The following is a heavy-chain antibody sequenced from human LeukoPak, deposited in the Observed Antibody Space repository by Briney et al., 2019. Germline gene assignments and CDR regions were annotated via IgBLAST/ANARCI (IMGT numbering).Heavy chain of an antibody. J-gene: IGHJ6*02. D-gene: IGHD5-18*01. CDR3: ARDRVTRGYSYGIPLYGMDV. CDR2: IYSGGST. V-gene: IGHV3-53*01. CDR1: GFTVSSSY. Sequence: PGGSLRLSCAASGFTVSSSYMSWGRQAPGKGLEWVSVIYSGGSTYYADPVKGRFTISRDNSKNTLYLQMNSLRAEDTAVYYCARDRVTRGYSYGIPLYGMDVWGQGTTVTVSS.